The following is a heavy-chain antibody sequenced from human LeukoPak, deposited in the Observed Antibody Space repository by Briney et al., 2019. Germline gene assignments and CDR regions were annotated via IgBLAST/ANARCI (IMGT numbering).Heavy chain of an antibody. CDR3: ARTYYDSLTGYYIPLDV. CDR1: GGSITNNY. D-gene: IGHD3-9*01. CDR2: IYYNGRT. V-gene: IGHV4-59*08. Sequence: SETLSLTCSVSGGSITNNYWTWIRQPPGKGLEWIGYIYYNGRTTYNPSLKSRVTISVDTSKIQFSLKLSSVTAADTAVYYCARTYYDSLTGYYIPLDVWGQGTTVTVSS. J-gene: IGHJ6*02.